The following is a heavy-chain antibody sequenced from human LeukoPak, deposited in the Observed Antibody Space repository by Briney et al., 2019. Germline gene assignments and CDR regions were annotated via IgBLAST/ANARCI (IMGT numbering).Heavy chain of an antibody. Sequence: PGGSLRLSCAASGSTFSSYAMSWVRQAPGKGLEWVSAISGSGGSTYYADSVKGRFTISRDNSKNTLYLQMNSLRAEDTAVYYCAKPSLIVVVTAPDYWGQGALVTVSS. D-gene: IGHD2-21*02. CDR3: AKPSLIVVVTAPDY. V-gene: IGHV3-23*01. CDR1: GSTFSSYA. J-gene: IGHJ4*02. CDR2: ISGSGGST.